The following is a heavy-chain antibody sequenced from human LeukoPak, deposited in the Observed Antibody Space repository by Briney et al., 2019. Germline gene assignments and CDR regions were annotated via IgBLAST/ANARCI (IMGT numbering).Heavy chain of an antibody. CDR3: ARGGERGGSYLNWFDP. J-gene: IGHJ5*02. CDR2: IIPIFGTA. Sequence: SVKVSCKASGGTFSSYAISWVRQAPGQGLEWMGGIIPIFGTANYAQKFQGRVTMTTDTSTSTAYMELRGLRSDDTAVYYCARGGERGGSYLNWFDPWGQGTLVTVSS. D-gene: IGHD1-26*01. CDR1: GGTFSSYA. V-gene: IGHV1-69*05.